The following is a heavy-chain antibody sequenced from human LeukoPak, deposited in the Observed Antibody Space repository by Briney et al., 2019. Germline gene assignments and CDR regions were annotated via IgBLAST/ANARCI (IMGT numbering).Heavy chain of an antibody. D-gene: IGHD1/OR15-1a*01. J-gene: IGHJ4*02. CDR1: GGSISSYY. CDR2: IYYSGST. Sequence: SETLSLTCTVSGGSISSYYWSWIRQPPGKGLEWIGYIYYSGSTNYNPSLKSRVTISVDTSKNQFSLKLSSMTAADTAVYYCARGLRGWDNGPRHPFDYWGQGALVTVSS. CDR3: ARGLRGWDNGPRHPFDY. V-gene: IGHV4-59*01.